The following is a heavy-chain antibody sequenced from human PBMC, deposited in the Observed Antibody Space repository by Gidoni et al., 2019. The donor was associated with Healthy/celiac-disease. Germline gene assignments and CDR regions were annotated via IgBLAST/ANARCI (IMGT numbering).Heavy chain of an antibody. V-gene: IGHV4-34*01. Sequence: QVQLQQWGAGLLKPSETLSLTCAVYGGSFSGYYWSWIRQPPGKGLEWMGEINQSGSTNYNPSLKSRVTISVDTSKNQFSLKLSSVTAADTAVYYCARGVAMGDYWGQGTLVTVSS. CDR1: GGSFSGYY. CDR3: ARGVAMGDY. CDR2: INQSGST. D-gene: IGHD2-15*01. J-gene: IGHJ4*02.